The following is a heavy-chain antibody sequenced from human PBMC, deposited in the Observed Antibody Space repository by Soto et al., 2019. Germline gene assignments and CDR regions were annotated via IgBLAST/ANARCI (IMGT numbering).Heavy chain of an antibody. D-gene: IGHD6-19*01. Sequence: QLQLQESGPGLVKPSETLSLTCTVSGGSISSSSYYWGWIRQPPGKGLEWIGSIYYSGSTYYNPSLKSRVTISVDTSKNQFSLKLSSVTAADTAVYYCARRNLLWLDPANNWFDPWGQGTLVTVSS. J-gene: IGHJ5*02. CDR3: ARRNLLWLDPANNWFDP. V-gene: IGHV4-39*01. CDR1: GGSISSSSYY. CDR2: IYYSGST.